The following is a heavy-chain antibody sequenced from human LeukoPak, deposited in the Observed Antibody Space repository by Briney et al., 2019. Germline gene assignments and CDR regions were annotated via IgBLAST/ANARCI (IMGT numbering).Heavy chain of an antibody. D-gene: IGHD6-13*01. V-gene: IGHV3-23*01. J-gene: IGHJ6*02. Sequence: GGSLRLSCAASGFAFSSYAMSWVRQAPGKGLEWVSVISSSSGRITHYADSVKGRFTISSDHSKNTLYLQMNSLSAEDTAVYYCAKGIAAAYFYGMDVWGQGTKDADCS. CDR2: ISSSSGRIT. CDR3: AKGIAAAYFYGMDV. CDR1: GFAFSSYA.